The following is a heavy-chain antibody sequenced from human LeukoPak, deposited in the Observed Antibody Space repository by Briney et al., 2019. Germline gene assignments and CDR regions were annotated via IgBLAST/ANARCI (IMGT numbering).Heavy chain of an antibody. CDR3: ARRGYNEEGYYLDY. Sequence: SVKVSCKASGGTFSSYAISWVRQAPGQGLEWMGRIIPILGIANYAQKFQGRVTITADKSTSTAYMELSSLRSEDTAVYYCARRGYNEEGYYLDYWGQGTLVTVSS. J-gene: IGHJ4*02. CDR2: IIPILGIA. V-gene: IGHV1-69*04. CDR1: GGTFSSYA. D-gene: IGHD1-14*01.